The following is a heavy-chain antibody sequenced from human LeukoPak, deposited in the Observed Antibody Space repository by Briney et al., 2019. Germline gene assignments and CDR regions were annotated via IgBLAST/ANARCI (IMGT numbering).Heavy chain of an antibody. CDR3: ARDTTLVGPDDY. CDR1: GFTFSSYE. J-gene: IGHJ4*02. D-gene: IGHD2/OR15-2a*01. V-gene: IGHV3-48*03. CDR2: ISSSGSTI. Sequence: GGSMRLSCAASGFTFSSYEMNWVRQAPGKGLEWVSYISSSGSTIYYADSVKGRFTISRDNAKNSLYLQMNSLRAEDTAVYYCARDTTLVGPDDYWGQGTLVTVSS.